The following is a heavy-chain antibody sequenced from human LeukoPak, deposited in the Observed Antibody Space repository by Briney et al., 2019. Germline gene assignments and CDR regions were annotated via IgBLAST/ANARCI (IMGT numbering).Heavy chain of an antibody. CDR2: IRYDGSYT. J-gene: IGHJ3*02. V-gene: IGHV3-30*02. CDR1: GFNFNNYG. CDR3: AKRHCSGGSCYSHTFDI. Sequence: PGGSLRLSCAASGFNFNNYGMHWVRQAPGKGLEWVAFIRYDGSYTSYADSVKGRFTISRDNFKNMLYLQMNSLRAEDTAVYYCAKRHCSGGSCYSHTFDIWGQGTMVTVSS. D-gene: IGHD2-15*01.